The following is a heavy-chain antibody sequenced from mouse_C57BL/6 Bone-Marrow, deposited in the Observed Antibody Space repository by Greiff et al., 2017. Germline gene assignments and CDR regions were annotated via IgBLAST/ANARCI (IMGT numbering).Heavy chain of an antibody. CDR2: ISNGGGST. CDR3: ARPPYYSNYDWFAY. V-gene: IGHV5-12*01. Sequence: EVKLMESGGGLVQPGGSLKLSCAASGFTFSDYYMYWVRQTPEKRLEWVAYISNGGGSTYYPDTVKGRFTISRDNAKNTLYLQMSRLKSEDTAMYYCARPPYYSNYDWFAYWGQGTLVTVSA. J-gene: IGHJ3*01. D-gene: IGHD2-5*01. CDR1: GFTFSDYY.